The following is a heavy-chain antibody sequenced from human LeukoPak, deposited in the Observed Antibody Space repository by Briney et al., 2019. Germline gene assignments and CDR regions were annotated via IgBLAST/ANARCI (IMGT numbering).Heavy chain of an antibody. CDR3: ATSIRVAGDLDAFDI. Sequence: ASVKVSCKASGYTFTGYYMHWVRQAPGQGLEWMGWMNPNSGGTNYAQNFRGRVTMTRDTSITTAYMELSRLRSDDTAVYYCATSIRVAGDLDAFDIWGQGTMVTVSS. J-gene: IGHJ3*02. CDR1: GYTFTGYY. D-gene: IGHD2-21*02. CDR2: MNPNSGGT. V-gene: IGHV1-2*02.